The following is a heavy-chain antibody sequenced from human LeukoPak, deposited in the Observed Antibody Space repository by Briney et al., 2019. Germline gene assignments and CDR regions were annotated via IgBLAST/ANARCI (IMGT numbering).Heavy chain of an antibody. CDR1: GGSISSYY. J-gene: IGHJ5*02. V-gene: IGHV4-34*01. CDR2: INHSGST. Sequence: SETLSLTCTVSGGSISSYYWSWIRQPPGKGLEWIGEINHSGSTNYNPSLKSRVTISVDTSKNQFSLKLSSVTAADTAVYYCAGGRIVGAIRKNWFDPWGQGTLVTVSS. CDR3: AGGRIVGAIRKNWFDP. D-gene: IGHD1-26*01.